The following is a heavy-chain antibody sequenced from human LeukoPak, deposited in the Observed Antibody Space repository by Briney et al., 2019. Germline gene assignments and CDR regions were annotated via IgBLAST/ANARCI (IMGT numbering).Heavy chain of an antibody. CDR3: ARYNTVITD. Sequence: GASVKVSCKASGYTFTSYYMHWVRQAPGQGLEWMGWISAYNGNTNYAQKFQGRVTMTRDTSISTAYMELSRLRSDDTAVYYCARYNTVITDWGQGTLVTVSS. V-gene: IGHV1-2*02. CDR2: ISAYNGNT. CDR1: GYTFTSYY. J-gene: IGHJ4*02. D-gene: IGHD4-17*01.